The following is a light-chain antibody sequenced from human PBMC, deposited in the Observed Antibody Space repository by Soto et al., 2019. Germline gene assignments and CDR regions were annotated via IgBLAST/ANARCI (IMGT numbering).Light chain of an antibody. J-gene: IGKJ1*01. Sequence: EIVLQQSPGTLSLSPGERATLSCRASQSVGSKLAWYRQTPGQAPRLLIYGASTRATDTPARFSGSGAGTDFTLTISRVEPADCALYYCQQYGSSFSTFGQGTQVE. CDR3: QQYGSSFST. CDR1: QSVGSK. V-gene: IGKV3-20*01. CDR2: GAS.